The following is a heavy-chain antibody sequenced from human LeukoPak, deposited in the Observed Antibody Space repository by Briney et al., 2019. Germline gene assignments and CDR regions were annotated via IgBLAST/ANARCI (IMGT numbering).Heavy chain of an antibody. CDR2: ISGSGGST. J-gene: IGHJ4*02. V-gene: IGHV3-23*01. CDR3: AKLASPHGDYGGRYFDH. CDR1: GFTFSSYA. D-gene: IGHD4-17*01. Sequence: GGSLRLSCAASGFTFSSYAMSWVRQAPGKGLEWVSAISGSGGSTYYADSVKGRFTISRDNSKNTLYLQMNSLRAEDTAVYYCAKLASPHGDYGGRYFDHWGQGTLVTVSS.